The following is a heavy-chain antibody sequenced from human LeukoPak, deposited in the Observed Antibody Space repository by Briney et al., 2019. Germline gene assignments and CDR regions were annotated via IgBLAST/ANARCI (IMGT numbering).Heavy chain of an antibody. CDR1: GFTFSSYW. V-gene: IGHV3-7*01. CDR3: ARDFKAVARWDFDY. D-gene: IGHD6-19*01. CDR2: IKQDGSEK. Sequence: PGGSLRLSCAASGFTFSSYWMSWVRQAPGKGREGVANIKQDGSEKYYVDSVKGRFTISRDNAKNSLYLQMNSLRAEDTAVYYCARDFKAVARWDFDYWGQGTLVTVSS. J-gene: IGHJ4*02.